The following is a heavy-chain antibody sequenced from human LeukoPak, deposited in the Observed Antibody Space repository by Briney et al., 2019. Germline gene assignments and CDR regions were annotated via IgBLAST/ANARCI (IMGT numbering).Heavy chain of an antibody. CDR2: IYYSGST. J-gene: IGHJ4*02. V-gene: IGHV4-59*01. Sequence: SETLSLTCAVSGASISSYYWSWIRQPPGKGLEWIGYIYYSGSTNYNPSLKSRVTISVDTSKNQFSLKLSSVTAADTAVYYCARRFSWNYVIDYWGQGTLVTVSS. CDR3: ARRFSWNYVIDY. CDR1: GASISSYY. D-gene: IGHD1-7*01.